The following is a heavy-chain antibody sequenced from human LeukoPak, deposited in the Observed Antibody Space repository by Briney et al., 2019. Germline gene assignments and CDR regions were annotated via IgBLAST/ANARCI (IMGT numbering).Heavy chain of an antibody. D-gene: IGHD5-18*01. V-gene: IGHV5-51*01. J-gene: IGHJ4*02. CDR3: ARPSGYSYGQSGFDY. Sequence: GESLKISCKGSGYSFTSYWIGWVRQMPGKGLEWMGIIYPGDSDTGYSPSFQGQVTISADKSISTAYLQWSSLKASDTAMYYCARPSGYSYGQSGFDYWGQGTLVTVSS. CDR2: IYPGDSDT. CDR1: GYSFTSYW.